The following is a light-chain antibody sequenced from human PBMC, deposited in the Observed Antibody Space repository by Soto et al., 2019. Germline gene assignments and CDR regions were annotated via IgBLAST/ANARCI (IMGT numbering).Light chain of an antibody. CDR2: AAS. CDR3: QQLNSYPPF. CDR1: QGISSY. Sequence: DIQLTQSPSFLSASVGDRVTITCRASQGISSYLAWYQQKPGKAPKLLIYAASTLQSGVPSRFSGSGSGTEFTLTIXXLXPEDXATXXXQQLNSYPPFFGPGTKVDIK. V-gene: IGKV1-9*01. J-gene: IGKJ3*01.